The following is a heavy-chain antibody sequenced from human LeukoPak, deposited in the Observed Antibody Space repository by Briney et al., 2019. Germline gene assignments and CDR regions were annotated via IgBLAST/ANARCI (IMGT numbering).Heavy chain of an antibody. J-gene: IGHJ4*02. D-gene: IGHD4-11*01. V-gene: IGHV4-34*01. CDR3: ARGMKYSNYEDY. CDR1: GGSISSYY. CDR2: INHSGST. Sequence: SETLSLTCTVSGGSISSYYWSWIRQPPGKGLEWIGEINHSGSTNYNPSLKSRVTISVDTSKNQFSLKLSSVTAADTAVYYCARGMKYSNYEDYWGQGTLVTVSS.